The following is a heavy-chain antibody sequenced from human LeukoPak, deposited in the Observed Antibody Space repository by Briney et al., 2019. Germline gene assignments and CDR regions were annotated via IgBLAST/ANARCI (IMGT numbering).Heavy chain of an antibody. Sequence: GGSLRLSCAGSGFTLSSYGMRWVRQAPSKGLEWVAVIWYDGSNKYYADSVKGRFTISKDNSKNTQYLQMNSLTAEDTAVYYCARLGSGWYFDYWGQGTLVTVSS. V-gene: IGHV3-33*01. CDR2: IWYDGSNK. CDR3: ARLGSGWYFDY. J-gene: IGHJ4*02. D-gene: IGHD6-19*01. CDR1: GFTLSSYG.